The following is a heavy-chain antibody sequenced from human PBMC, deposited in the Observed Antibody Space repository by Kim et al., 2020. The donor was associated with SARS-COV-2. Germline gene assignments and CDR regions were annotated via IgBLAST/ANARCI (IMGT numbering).Heavy chain of an antibody. CDR2: ISGSGCNT. V-gene: IGHV3-23*01. CDR3: AKDPGINGASY. D-gene: IGHD7-27*01. J-gene: IGHJ4*02. Sequence: GGSLRLSCAASGLTFSNYAMSWVRQAPGKGLEWVSGISGSGCNTYSADPVKGRLTISRDNSKNTLYLQMNSLRADDTALYYCAKDPGINGASYWGQGTPVTVSS. CDR1: GLTFSNYA.